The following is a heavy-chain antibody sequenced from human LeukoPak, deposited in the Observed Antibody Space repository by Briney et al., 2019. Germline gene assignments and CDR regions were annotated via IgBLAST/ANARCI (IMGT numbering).Heavy chain of an antibody. CDR1: GFTFSSYS. D-gene: IGHD3-16*01. CDR3: ARMDFYYVWGWSYHLDY. CDR2: ISSSRSYI. Sequence: GGSLRLSCVASGFTFSSYSINWVRQAPGKGLEGVSSISSSRSYIHYADSVKGRFTISRENSKKSVYLQLDSLRVEDTAVFYCARMDFYYVWGWSYHLDYWGQGTLVTVSS. J-gene: IGHJ4*02. V-gene: IGHV3-21*01.